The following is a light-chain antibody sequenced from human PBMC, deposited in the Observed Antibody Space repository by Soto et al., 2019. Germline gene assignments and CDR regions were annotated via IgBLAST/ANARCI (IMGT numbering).Light chain of an antibody. V-gene: IGKV3-11*01. Sequence: EIVLTQSPGTLSLSPGERATLSCRASQSISSYLAWYQQKPGQAPRLLIYDASNRATGIPARFSGSGSVTDFTLTISTLEPEDFAIYYCQQRSNWLTFGGGTKVDIK. J-gene: IGKJ4*01. CDR1: QSISSY. CDR3: QQRSNWLT. CDR2: DAS.